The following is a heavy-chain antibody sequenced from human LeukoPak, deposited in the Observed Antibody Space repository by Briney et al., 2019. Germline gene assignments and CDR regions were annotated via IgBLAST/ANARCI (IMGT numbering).Heavy chain of an antibody. CDR1: GGSISSYY. CDR2: IYYSGST. Sequence: SETLSLTCTVSGGSISSYYWSWIRQPPGKGLEWIGYIYYSGSTNYNPSLKSRVTISVDTSKNQFSLKLSSVAAADTAVYYCARTSGWYYFDYWGQGTLVTVSS. D-gene: IGHD6-19*01. CDR3: ARTSGWYYFDY. J-gene: IGHJ4*02. V-gene: IGHV4-59*01.